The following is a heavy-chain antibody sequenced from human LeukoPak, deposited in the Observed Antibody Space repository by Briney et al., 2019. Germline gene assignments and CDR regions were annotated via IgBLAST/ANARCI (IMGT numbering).Heavy chain of an antibody. Sequence: GGSLRLSCAASGFTFSSYGMHWVRQAPGKGLEWVAFIRYDGSNKYYADSVKGRFTISRDNSKNTLYLQMNSLRAEDTAVYYCANPYLYGSGSYYQNWGQGTLVTVSS. D-gene: IGHD3-10*01. J-gene: IGHJ4*02. V-gene: IGHV3-30*02. CDR2: IRYDGSNK. CDR3: ANPYLYGSGSYYQN. CDR1: GFTFSSYG.